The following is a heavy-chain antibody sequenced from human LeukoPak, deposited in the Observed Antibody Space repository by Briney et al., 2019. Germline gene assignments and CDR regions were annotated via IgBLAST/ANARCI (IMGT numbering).Heavy chain of an antibody. V-gene: IGHV4-34*01. CDR1: GGSFSGYY. CDR3: ARAHSGYDFFWFDP. J-gene: IGHJ5*02. Sequence: SETLSLTCAVYGGSFSGYYWSWIRQPPGKGLEWIGEINHDGSTNYNPSLKSRVTISVDTSKNQFSLKLSSVTAADTAVYYCARAHSGYDFFWFDPWGQGTLVTVSS. D-gene: IGHD5-12*01. CDR2: INHDGST.